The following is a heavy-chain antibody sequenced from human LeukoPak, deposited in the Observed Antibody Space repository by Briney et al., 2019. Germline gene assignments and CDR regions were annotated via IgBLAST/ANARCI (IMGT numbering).Heavy chain of an antibody. Sequence: ASVNVSCKASGYTFTGYYMHWVRQAPGQGLEWMGWINPNSGGTNYAQKFQGRVTMTRDTSISTAYMELSRLRSDDTAVYYCARAVEAGSGWFDPWGQGTLVTVSS. D-gene: IGHD6-19*01. CDR3: ARAVEAGSGWFDP. V-gene: IGHV1-2*02. CDR2: INPNSGGT. J-gene: IGHJ5*02. CDR1: GYTFTGYY.